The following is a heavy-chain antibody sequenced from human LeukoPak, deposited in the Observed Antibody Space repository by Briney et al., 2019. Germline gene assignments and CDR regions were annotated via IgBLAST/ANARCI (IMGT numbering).Heavy chain of an antibody. V-gene: IGHV1-18*01. CDR1: GYTFSSSG. CDR2: ISPYNDDT. D-gene: IGHD5-12*01. J-gene: IGHJ4*02. CDR3: ARSGSGYNPIDF. Sequence: GASVKVSCKASGYTFSSSGISWVRQAPGQGLEWVGWISPYNDDTRYEQTLQGRVTMTTDTSTSTVYMELRSLRSDDTAVYYCARSGSGYNPIDFWGQGTRVTVSS.